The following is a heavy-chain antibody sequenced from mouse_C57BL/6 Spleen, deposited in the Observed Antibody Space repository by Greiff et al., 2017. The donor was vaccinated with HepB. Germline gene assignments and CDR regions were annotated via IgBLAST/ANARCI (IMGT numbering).Heavy chain of an antibody. CDR2: INPSNGGT. V-gene: IGHV1-53*01. CDR1: GYTFTSYW. D-gene: IGHD2-4*01. CDR3: AREEIYYDYDDAAWFAY. Sequence: QVQLKQPGTELVKPGASVKLSCKASGYTFTSYWMHWVKQRPGQGLEWIGNINPSNGGTNYNEKFKSKATLTVDKSSSTAYMQLSSLTSEDSAVYYGAREEIYYDYDDAAWFAYWGQGTLVTVSA. J-gene: IGHJ3*01.